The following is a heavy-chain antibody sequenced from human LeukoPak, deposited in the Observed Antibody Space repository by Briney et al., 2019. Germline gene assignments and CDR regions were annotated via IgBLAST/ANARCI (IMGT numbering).Heavy chain of an antibody. CDR3: AGGERITIFGVVISFDY. CDR2: FDPEDGET. V-gene: IGHV1-24*01. Sequence: ASVKVSCKVSGYTLTELSMHWVRQAPGKGLEWMGGFDPEDGETIYAQKFQGRVTMTEDTSTDTAYMELSSLRSEDTAVYYCAGGERITIFGVVISFDYWGQGTLVTVSS. D-gene: IGHD3-3*01. CDR1: GYTLTELS. J-gene: IGHJ4*02.